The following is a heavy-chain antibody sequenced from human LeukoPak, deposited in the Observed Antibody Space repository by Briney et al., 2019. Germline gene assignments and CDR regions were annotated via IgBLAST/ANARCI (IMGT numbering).Heavy chain of an antibody. CDR2: IYYSGST. CDR1: GGSVNSGSYY. J-gene: IGHJ4*02. Sequence: PSETLSLTCTVSGGSVNSGSYYWNWVRQPPGKGLEWIGYIYYSGSTNYNPSLKSRVTISVDTSKNQFSLKLSSVTAADTAVYYCARAAYSGSYHSDYWGQGTLVTVSS. V-gene: IGHV4-61*01. D-gene: IGHD1-26*01. CDR3: ARAAYSGSYHSDY.